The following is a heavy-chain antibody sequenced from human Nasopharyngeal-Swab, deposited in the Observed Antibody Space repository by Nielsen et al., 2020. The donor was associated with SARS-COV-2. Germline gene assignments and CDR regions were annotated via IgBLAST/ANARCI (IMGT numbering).Heavy chain of an antibody. CDR1: GYSFTTYW. J-gene: IGHJ6*02. CDR3: ARLDSSAAGSHFTYALDV. V-gene: IGHV5-51*01. Sequence: GGSLRLSCEASGYSFTTYWIAWVRQMPGKGLEWMGIIYPGASLTRYSPSFGGQVTISADKSTNTAYLQWSSLKASDTAMYYCARLDSSAAGSHFTYALDVWGRGTTVTVSS. D-gene: IGHD6-19*01. CDR2: IYPGASLT.